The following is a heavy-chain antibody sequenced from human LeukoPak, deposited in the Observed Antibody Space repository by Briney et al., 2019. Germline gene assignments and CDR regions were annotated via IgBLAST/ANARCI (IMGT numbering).Heavy chain of an antibody. V-gene: IGHV3-7*03. CDR2: IKLDGSEK. J-gene: IGHJ4*02. CDR1: GFTFGKYW. Sequence: PGGSLRLSCVASGFTFGKYWMSWVRQAPGKGLEWVANIKLDGSEKNYVDSVKGRFTISRDNTKNSLYLQMNSLRAEDTAVYYCAKDIRPTVTTGYWGQGTLVIVSS. CDR3: AKDIRPTVTTGY. D-gene: IGHD4-17*01.